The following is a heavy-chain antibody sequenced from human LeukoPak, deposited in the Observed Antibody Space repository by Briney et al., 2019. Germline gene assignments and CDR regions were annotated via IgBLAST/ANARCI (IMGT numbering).Heavy chain of an antibody. J-gene: IGHJ2*01. D-gene: IGHD3-10*01. CDR2: IKGDGSDP. CDR3: ASCSESGGSPYLDL. V-gene: IGHV3-74*01. CDR1: GFTFSSNW. Sequence: GGSLRLSCAAAGFTFSSNWMHWVRQAPGKGLVWVSRIKGDGSDPSYADSVKGRFTISRDNAKNTLYLQMNSLRAEDTAVYYCASCSESGGSPYLDLWGRGTLVTVSS.